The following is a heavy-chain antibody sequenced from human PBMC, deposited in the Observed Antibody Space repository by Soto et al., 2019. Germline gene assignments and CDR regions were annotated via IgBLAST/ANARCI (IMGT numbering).Heavy chain of an antibody. CDR1: GGSISSGGYS. Sequence: QLQLQESGSGLVKPSQTLSLTCAVSGGSISSGGYSWSWIRQPPGKGLEWIGYIYHSGSTYYNPSLTSRVTISVDTAKDQFSLKLSSVTAADTAVYYCARSQSTVNSYDYWGQGTLVTVSS. CDR2: IYHSGST. J-gene: IGHJ4*02. D-gene: IGHD4-17*01. CDR3: ARSQSTVNSYDY. V-gene: IGHV4-30-2*01.